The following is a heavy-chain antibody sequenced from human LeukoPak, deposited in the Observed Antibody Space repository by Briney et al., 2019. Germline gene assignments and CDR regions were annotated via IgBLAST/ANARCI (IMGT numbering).Heavy chain of an antibody. CDR2: IKQDGSEK. J-gene: IGHJ4*02. D-gene: IGHD3-3*02. CDR3: ARGVGPSYKDFSSGYYTELDY. V-gene: IGHV3-7*01. Sequence: PGGSLRLSCAASGFTFSSYWMSWVRQAPGKGLEWVANIKQDGSEKYYVDSVKGRFTISRDNAKNSLYLQMNSLRAEDTAVYYCARGVGPSYKDFSSGYYTELDYWGQGTLVTVSS. CDR1: GFTFSSYW.